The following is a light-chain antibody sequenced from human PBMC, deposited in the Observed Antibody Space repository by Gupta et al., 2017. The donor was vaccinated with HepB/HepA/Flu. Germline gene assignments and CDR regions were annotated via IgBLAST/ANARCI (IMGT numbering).Light chain of an antibody. CDR3: QQYYTTPDT. J-gene: IGKJ3*01. CDR2: CAS. Sequence: VITQSPYSLAVSLGERATIHCRCSQRVLHSSNSKSYLAWYQQKPGQPPKMLIYCASTRESGVPDRFSGGGSGTDYTPTTSSLQAEDVAVYYCQQYYTTPDTFGPGTKVD. CDR1: QRVLHSSNSKSY. V-gene: IGKV4-1*01.